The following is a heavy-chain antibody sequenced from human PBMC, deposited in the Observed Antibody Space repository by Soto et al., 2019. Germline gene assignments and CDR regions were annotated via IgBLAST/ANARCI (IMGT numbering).Heavy chain of an antibody. CDR1: GFTFSSYA. D-gene: IGHD6-6*01. J-gene: IGHJ1*01. CDR3: AKEYGSSSSAEYFQH. Sequence: GGSLRLSCAASGFTFSSYAMSWVRQAPGKGLEWVSAISGSGGSKYYADSEKGRFTISRDNSKNTLYLQMNSLRAEDTAVYYCAKEYGSSSSAEYFQHWGQGTLVTVSS. CDR2: ISGSGGSK. V-gene: IGHV3-23*01.